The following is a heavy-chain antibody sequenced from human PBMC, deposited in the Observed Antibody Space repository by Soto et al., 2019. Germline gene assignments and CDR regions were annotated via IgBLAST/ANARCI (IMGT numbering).Heavy chain of an antibody. CDR3: AHSGGYSSGWYRVNWFDP. Sequence: QITLKESGPTLVKPTQTLTLTCTFSGFSLITSGVGVGWIRQPPGKALEWLALIYWNDDKRYSPSLKSKLTITKDTSKNQVVLTMTNMDPVDTATYYCAHSGGYSSGWYRVNWFDPWGQGTLVTVSS. CDR2: IYWNDDK. V-gene: IGHV2-5*01. CDR1: GFSLITSGVG. J-gene: IGHJ5*02. D-gene: IGHD6-19*01.